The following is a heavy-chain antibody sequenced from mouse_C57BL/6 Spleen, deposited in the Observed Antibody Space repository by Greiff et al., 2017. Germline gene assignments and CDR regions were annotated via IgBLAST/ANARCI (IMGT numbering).Heavy chain of an antibody. V-gene: IGHV1-15*01. CDR3: TSLYYSNPWFAY. Sequence: VQLQQSGAELVRPGASVTLSCKASGYTSTDYEMHWVKQTPVHGLEWIGAIDPETGGTAYNQKFKGKAILTADKSSSTAYMELRSLTSEDSAVYYCTSLYYSNPWFAYWGQGTLVTVSA. D-gene: IGHD2-5*01. J-gene: IGHJ3*01. CDR2: IDPETGGT. CDR1: GYTSTDYE.